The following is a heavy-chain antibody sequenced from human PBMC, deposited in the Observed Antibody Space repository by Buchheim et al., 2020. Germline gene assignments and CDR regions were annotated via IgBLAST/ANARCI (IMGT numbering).Heavy chain of an antibody. Sequence: QVQLQESGPGLVRPSETLSLTCTVSGGSISTYYWSWIRQPPGKGLEWIGCIYYSGSTNYNPSLKSRVTLSVDTPKNQFSLKLSSVTAADTALYYCARVYGDNKNPYYFDYWGQGTL. D-gene: IGHD4-23*01. CDR1: GGSISTYY. J-gene: IGHJ4*02. CDR3: ARVYGDNKNPYYFDY. CDR2: IYYSGST. V-gene: IGHV4-59*01.